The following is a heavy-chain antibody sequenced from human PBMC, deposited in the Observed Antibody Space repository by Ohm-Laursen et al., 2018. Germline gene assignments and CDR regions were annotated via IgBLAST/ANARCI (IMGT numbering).Heavy chain of an antibody. D-gene: IGHD1-7*01. CDR3: AKGPEHINWNYGDY. Sequence: GSLRLSCTASGFTFSSYVITWVRQAPGKGLEWVSAISGSGGSTYYADSVKGRFTISRDNSKNTLYLQMNSLRAEDTAVYYCAKGPEHINWNYGDYWGQGTLVTVSS. CDR2: ISGSGGST. J-gene: IGHJ4*02. CDR1: GFTFSSYV. V-gene: IGHV3-23*01.